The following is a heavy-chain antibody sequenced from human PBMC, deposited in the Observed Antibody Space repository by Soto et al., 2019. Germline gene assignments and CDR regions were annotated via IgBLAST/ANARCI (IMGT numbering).Heavy chain of an antibody. J-gene: IGHJ6*02. CDR1: GYTLTSYD. CDR3: AREDCSGGSCYSPSGYYYYGMDV. D-gene: IGHD2-15*01. CDR2: MNPNSGNT. V-gene: IGHV1-8*01. Sequence: AASVKVSCKASGYTLTSYDINWVRQATGQGLEWMGWMNPNSGNTGYAQKFQGRVTMTRDDSISTAYMELSSLRSEDTAVYYCAREDCSGGSCYSPSGYYYYGMDVWGQGTTVTVSS.